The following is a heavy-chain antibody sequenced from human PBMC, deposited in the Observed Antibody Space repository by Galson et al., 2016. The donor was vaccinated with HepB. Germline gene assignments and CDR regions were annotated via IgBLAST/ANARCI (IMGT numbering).Heavy chain of an antibody. V-gene: IGHV3-23*01. CDR1: GFSFVDHG. CDR3: ARRTTVIPGYYYYGLDV. Sequence: SLRLSCATPGFSFVDHGMSWVRQAPGKGPEWVSSIGGNGIVAHYANSVRGRFTISRDNSKNTLFLQMDRLRAEDTAVYYCARRTTVIPGYYYYGLDVWGKGTTVTVSS. D-gene: IGHD4-17*01. J-gene: IGHJ6*04. CDR2: IGGNGIVA.